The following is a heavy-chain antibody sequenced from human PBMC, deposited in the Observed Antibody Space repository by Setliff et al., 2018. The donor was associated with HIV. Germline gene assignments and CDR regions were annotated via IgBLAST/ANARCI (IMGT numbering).Heavy chain of an antibody. Sequence: GESLKISCKGSGYSFTSYWVAWVRQMPGKGLEWMGIISPDDSDTRYSPSFQDQVTISADKSISTAYLQWSSLKASDTAMYYCARHVPGYGDDYWGQGTLVTVSS. CDR2: ISPDDSDT. CDR3: ARHVPGYGDDY. J-gene: IGHJ4*02. D-gene: IGHD4-17*01. CDR1: GYSFTSYW. V-gene: IGHV5-51*01.